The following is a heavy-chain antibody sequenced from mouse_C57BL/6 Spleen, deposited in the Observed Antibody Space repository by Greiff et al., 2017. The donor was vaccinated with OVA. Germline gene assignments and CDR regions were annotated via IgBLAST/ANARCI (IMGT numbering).Heavy chain of an antibody. CDR2: ISDGGSYT. V-gene: IGHV5-4*01. D-gene: IGHD4-1*01. Sequence: EVQGVESGGGLVKPGGSLKLSCAASGFTFSSYAMSWVRQTPEKRLEWVATISDGGSYTYYPDNVTGRFTIYRDNAKNNLYLQMSHLKSEDTAMYYCASELGRGGYAMDYWGQGTSVTVSS. J-gene: IGHJ4*01. CDR1: GFTFSSYA. CDR3: ASELGRGGYAMDY.